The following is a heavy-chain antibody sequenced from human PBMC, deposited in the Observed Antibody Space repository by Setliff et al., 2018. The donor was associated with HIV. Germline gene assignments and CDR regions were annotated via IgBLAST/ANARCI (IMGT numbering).Heavy chain of an antibody. J-gene: IGHJ4*02. CDR2: ISGSGGST. D-gene: IGHD3-22*01. Sequence: QAGGSLRLSCAASGFTFSSYAMSWVRQAPGKGLEWVSAISGSGGSTYYADSVKGRFTISRDNSKNTLYLQMNSLRAEDTAVYYCAKDLTYYYDSSGYPVVSYFDYWGQGTLVTVSS. V-gene: IGHV3-23*01. CDR3: AKDLTYYYDSSGYPVVSYFDY. CDR1: GFTFSSYA.